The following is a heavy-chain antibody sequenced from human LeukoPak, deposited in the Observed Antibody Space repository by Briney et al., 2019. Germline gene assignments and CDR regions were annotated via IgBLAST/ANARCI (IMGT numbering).Heavy chain of an antibody. Sequence: PGGSLRLSCAASGFTFSSYAMSWVRQAPGKGLEWVSAISGSGGSTYYADSVKGRFTISRDNSKNTLYLRMNSLRAEDTAVYYCAKDMGLQRYYFDYWGQGTLVTVSS. V-gene: IGHV3-23*01. D-gene: IGHD5-24*01. CDR3: AKDMGLQRYYFDY. CDR1: GFTFSSYA. J-gene: IGHJ4*02. CDR2: ISGSGGST.